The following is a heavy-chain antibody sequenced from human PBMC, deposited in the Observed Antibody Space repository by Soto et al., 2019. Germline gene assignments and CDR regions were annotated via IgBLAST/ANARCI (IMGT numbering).Heavy chain of an antibody. Sequence: SETLSLTCSVSGDSISNLDYFWAWIRQPPGQALEYIGYIYKSATTYYNPSFESRVAISVDTSKSQFSLNVTAVAAADTAVYFCARGRYCLTGRCFPNWFDSWGQGALVTVSS. CDR1: GDSISNLDYF. J-gene: IGHJ5*01. CDR3: ARGRYCLTGRCFPNWFDS. D-gene: IGHD7-27*01. V-gene: IGHV4-30-4*01. CDR2: IYKSATT.